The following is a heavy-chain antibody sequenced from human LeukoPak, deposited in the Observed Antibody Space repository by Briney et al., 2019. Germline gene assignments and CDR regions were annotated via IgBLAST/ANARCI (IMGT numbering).Heavy chain of an antibody. CDR3: AREGTTAPGEDYFDY. CDR2: IYYSGST. J-gene: IGHJ4*02. D-gene: IGHD1-1*01. V-gene: IGHV4-59*01. CDR1: VGSISSYY. Sequence: SETLSLTCTVSVGSISSYYWSWIRQPPAKGLEWIGYIYYSGSTNYNPSLKSRVTISVDTSKNQFSLKLSSVTAADTAVYYCAREGTTAPGEDYFDYWGQGTLVTVSS.